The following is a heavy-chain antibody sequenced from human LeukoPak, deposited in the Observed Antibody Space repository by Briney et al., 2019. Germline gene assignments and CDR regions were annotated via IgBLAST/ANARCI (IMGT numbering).Heavy chain of an antibody. CDR1: GFTFSSYS. CDR3: AKDIYNYFDSSGYGY. V-gene: IGHV3-21*04. Sequence: GGSLRLSCAASGFTFSSYSMNWVRQAPGEGLEWVSSISSSSSYIYYADSVEGRFTISRDNAKNSLCLQMNSLRAEDTALYYCAKDIYNYFDSSGYGYWGQGTLVTVSS. J-gene: IGHJ4*02. D-gene: IGHD3-22*01. CDR2: ISSSSSYI.